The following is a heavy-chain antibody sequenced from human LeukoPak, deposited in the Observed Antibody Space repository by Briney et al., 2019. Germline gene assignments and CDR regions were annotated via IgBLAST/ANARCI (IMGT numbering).Heavy chain of an antibody. J-gene: IGHJ4*02. Sequence: ASVNVSCKASGYTFTGYYMHWVRQAPGQGLEWMGWINPNSGGTNYAQKFQGRVTMTRDTSISTAYMELSRLRSDDTAVYYCARASTHHSSSWYSPVGYWGQGTLVTVSS. CDR2: INPNSGGT. D-gene: IGHD6-13*01. CDR1: GYTFTGYY. V-gene: IGHV1-2*02. CDR3: ARASTHHSSSWYSPVGY.